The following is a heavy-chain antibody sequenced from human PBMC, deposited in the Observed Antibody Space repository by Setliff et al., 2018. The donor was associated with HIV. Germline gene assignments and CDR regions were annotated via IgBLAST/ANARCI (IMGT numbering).Heavy chain of an antibody. J-gene: IGHJ5*02. CDR2: IYTDGTI. Sequence: KPSETLSLTCSVSGGSISSGNYYWGWTRQPAGKGLEWIGHIYTDGTIKYNPSLKSRLTISLDTSKNQFSLRLTSVTTADTAIYYCARGISGTYYRGWFDPWGQGTLVTVSS. CDR1: GGSISSGNYY. D-gene: IGHD3-10*01. V-gene: IGHV4-61*09. CDR3: ARGISGTYYRGWFDP.